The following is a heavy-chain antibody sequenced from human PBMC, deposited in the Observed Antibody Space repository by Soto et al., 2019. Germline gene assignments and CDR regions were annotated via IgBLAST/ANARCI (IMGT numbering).Heavy chain of an antibody. CDR1: GDTFNSYA. V-gene: IGHV1-18*01. D-gene: IGHD3-10*01. J-gene: IGHJ6*02. Sequence: ASVKVSCKASGDTFNSYAVNWVRQAPGQGLEWMGWISAYNGNTNYAQKLQGRVTMTTDTSTSTAYMELRSLRSDDTAVYYCARGRRITMVRGVILYYYYGMDVWGQGTTVTVSS. CDR3: ARGRRITMVRGVILYYYYGMDV. CDR2: ISAYNGNT.